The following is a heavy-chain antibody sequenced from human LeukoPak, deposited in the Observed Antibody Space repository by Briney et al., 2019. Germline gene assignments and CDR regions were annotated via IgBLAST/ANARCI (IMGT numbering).Heavy chain of an antibody. CDR3: ARGFRGASFDY. J-gene: IGHJ4*02. CDR1: GGSMSSYY. CDR2: IYHSGST. V-gene: IGHV4-59*01. Sequence: SETLSLTCSVSGGSMSSYYWSWIRQSPGKGLEWIGDIYHSGSTDYSSSLKSRVTISEDTSKKQFSLKVSSVTAADTAVYYCARGFRGASFDYWGQGTLVTVSS. D-gene: IGHD1-26*01.